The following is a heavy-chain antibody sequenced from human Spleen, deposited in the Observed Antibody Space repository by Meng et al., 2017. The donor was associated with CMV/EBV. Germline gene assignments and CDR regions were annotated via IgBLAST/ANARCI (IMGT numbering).Heavy chain of an antibody. CDR1: FNNTR. Sequence: FNNTRVSWVSQAPGRGLELAGRIKSKADGGTSDYAAPVKGRFIISGDDSKNILYLQMNSLKTEDTAVYYCATETYDSSGYFYNWFDPWGQGTLVTVSS. D-gene: IGHD3-22*01. CDR3: ATETYDSSGYFYNWFDP. V-gene: IGHV3-15*01. CDR2: IKSKADGGTS. J-gene: IGHJ5*02.